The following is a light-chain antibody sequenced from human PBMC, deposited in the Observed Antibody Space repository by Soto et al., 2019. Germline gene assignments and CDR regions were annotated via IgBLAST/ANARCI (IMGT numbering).Light chain of an antibody. CDR1: TGTVTSGHF. V-gene: IGLV7-46*01. Sequence: QAVVTQEPSLTVSPGGTVTLTCGSSTGTVTSGHFPYWIQQKPGHAPKTLIYDTYNKHSWTPARFSGSLLGGKAALTLSSAQPEDEADYYCLLIYGSSRVFGGGTKLTVL. J-gene: IGLJ3*02. CDR2: DTY. CDR3: LLIYGSSRV.